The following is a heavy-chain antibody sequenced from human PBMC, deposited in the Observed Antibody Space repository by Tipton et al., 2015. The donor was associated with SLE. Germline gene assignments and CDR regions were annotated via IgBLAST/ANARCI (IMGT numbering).Heavy chain of an antibody. CDR1: GYRFTKYW. J-gene: IGHJ4*02. D-gene: IGHD1-26*01. V-gene: IGHV5-51*01. CDR2: IYPGDSDT. Sequence: VQLVQSGAEVKKPGESLKISCKGSGYRFTKYWIGWVRQMPGKGLEWMAIIYPGDSDTRYSPSFQGQVTISADKSISTAYLPWNSLKASDTAMYVCVRRDGGCYGELDYWGQGTLVTVSS. CDR3: VRRDGGCYGELDY.